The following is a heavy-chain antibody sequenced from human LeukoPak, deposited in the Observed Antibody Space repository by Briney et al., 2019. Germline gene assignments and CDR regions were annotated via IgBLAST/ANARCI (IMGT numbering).Heavy chain of an antibody. V-gene: IGHV1-2*02. D-gene: IGHD6-13*01. CDR2: INPNSGGT. CDR3: ARVGIAAAGSTFDI. Sequence: ASVKVSCKASGGTFSSYAISWVRQAPGQGLEWMGWINPNSGGTNYAKKFQGRVTMTRDTSISTAYMELRSLRSDDTAVYYCARVGIAAAGSTFDIWGQGTMVTVSS. J-gene: IGHJ3*02. CDR1: GGTFSSYA.